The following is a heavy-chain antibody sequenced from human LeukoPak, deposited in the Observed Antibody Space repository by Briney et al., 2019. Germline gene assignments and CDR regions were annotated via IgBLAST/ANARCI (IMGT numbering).Heavy chain of an antibody. CDR3: ARGFYDILTGYYLYFDY. CDR2: INPNSGGT. D-gene: IGHD3-9*01. Sequence: LVASVKVSCKASGYTFTNYYMHWVRQAPGQGLEWMGWINPNSGGTNYAQRFQGRVTMTRDTSISTAYMELSRLRSDDTAVYYCARGFYDILTGYYLYFDYWGQGTLVTVSS. V-gene: IGHV1-2*03. J-gene: IGHJ4*02. CDR1: GYTFTNYY.